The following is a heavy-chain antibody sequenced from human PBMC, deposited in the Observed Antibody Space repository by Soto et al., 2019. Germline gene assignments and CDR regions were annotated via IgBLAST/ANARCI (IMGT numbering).Heavy chain of an antibody. Sequence: SATLSLTCTAAGGTIGNSSKSWDWRREGPGKGLEWIGSIYYSGSTYYNPSLKSRVTISVDTSKNQFSLKLSSVTAADTAVYYCARHSRDYSNPSWFDPWGQGTLVTVSS. J-gene: IGHJ5*02. D-gene: IGHD4-4*01. CDR1: GGTIGNSSKS. V-gene: IGHV4-39*01. CDR3: ARHSRDYSNPSWFDP. CDR2: IYYSGST.